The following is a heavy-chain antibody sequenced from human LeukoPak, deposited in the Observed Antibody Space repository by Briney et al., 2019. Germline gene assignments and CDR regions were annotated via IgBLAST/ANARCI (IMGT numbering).Heavy chain of an antibody. Sequence: GGSLRLSCAASGFTFDDYAMHWVRQAPGKGLEWVSVVYSGGSTYYADSVKGRFTISRDISKNMLYLQINSLRAEDTAVYYCARMSGDGHNFMSYWGQGTLVTVSS. D-gene: IGHD5-24*01. CDR3: ARMSGDGHNFMSY. J-gene: IGHJ4*02. CDR2: VYSGGST. CDR1: GFTFDDYA. V-gene: IGHV3-53*01.